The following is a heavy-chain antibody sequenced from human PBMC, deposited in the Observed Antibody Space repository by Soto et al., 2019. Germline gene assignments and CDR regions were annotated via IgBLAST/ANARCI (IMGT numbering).Heavy chain of an antibody. V-gene: IGHV3-33*08. D-gene: IGHD2-21*02. CDR3: ARSDCTGAYCYSWPFNYGVDV. Sequence: QVQLVESGGGVVQPGGSLRLSCTTSGFTFNTYGMHWVRQAPGKGLEWVAIIWDDGSNKYYADSVKGRLTISRDNSKNKLYLQMNSLRAEDTALYYCARSDCTGAYCYSWPFNYGVDVWGQGTTVTVSS. CDR1: GFTFNTYG. CDR2: IWDDGSNK. J-gene: IGHJ6*02.